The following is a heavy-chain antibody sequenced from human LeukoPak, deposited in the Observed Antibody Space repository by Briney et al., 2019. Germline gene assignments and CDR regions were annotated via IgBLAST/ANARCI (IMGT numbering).Heavy chain of an antibody. CDR3: AAGPRRYVSGSYQIDY. Sequence: PGGSLRLSCAASGFTFSSYGMHWVRQAPGKGLEWVAFIRYDGSNKYYADSVKGRFTISRDNSKNTLYLQMNSLRAEDTAVYYCAAGPRRYVSGSYQIDYWGQGTLVTVSS. V-gene: IGHV3-30*02. CDR2: IRYDGSNK. J-gene: IGHJ4*02. CDR1: GFTFSSYG. D-gene: IGHD3-10*01.